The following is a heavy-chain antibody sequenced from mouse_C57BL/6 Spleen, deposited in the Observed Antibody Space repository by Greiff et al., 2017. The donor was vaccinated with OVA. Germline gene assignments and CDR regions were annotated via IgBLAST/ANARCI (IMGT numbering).Heavy chain of an antibody. J-gene: IGHJ1*03. CDR3: ARSYSNPWYFDV. D-gene: IGHD2-5*01. CDR2: INPNNGGT. CDR1: GYTFTDYY. Sequence: VQLQQSGPELVKPGASVKISCKASGYTFTDYYMNWVKQSHGKSLEWIGDINPNNGGTSYNQKFKGKATLTVDKSSSTAYMELRSLTSEDSAVYYCARSYSNPWYFDVWGTGTTVTVSS. V-gene: IGHV1-26*01.